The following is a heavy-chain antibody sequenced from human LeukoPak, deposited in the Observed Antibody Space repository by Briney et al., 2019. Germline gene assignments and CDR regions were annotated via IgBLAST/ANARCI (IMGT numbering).Heavy chain of an antibody. D-gene: IGHD1-26*01. CDR2: IYYSGST. V-gene: IGHV4-59*01. CDR3: ARAGWDLYVDY. CDR1: GGSISSYY. J-gene: IGHJ4*02. Sequence: SETLSLTCTVSGGSISSYYWSWIRQPPGKGLEWIGYIYYSGSTNYNPSLKSRVTISVDTSKNQFSLKLGSVTAADTAVYYCARAGWDLYVDYWGQGTLVTVSS.